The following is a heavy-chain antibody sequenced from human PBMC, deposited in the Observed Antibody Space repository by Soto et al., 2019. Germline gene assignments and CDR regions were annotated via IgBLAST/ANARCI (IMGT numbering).Heavy chain of an antibody. D-gene: IGHD5-12*01. Sequence: QLRLQESGSGVVRTSETLSLTCTVSGGSITHGGFSWSWIRQSPGKGLEWIGYIGHLENTYFHPTFKSRLNMSIDRSKNQFSLNLSSVTAADRAVYYCARGGGNDPFDSLCQGVLVSVSS. V-gene: IGHV4-30-2*06. CDR2: IGHLENT. J-gene: IGHJ4*02. CDR3: ARGGGNDPFDS. CDR1: GGSITHGGFS.